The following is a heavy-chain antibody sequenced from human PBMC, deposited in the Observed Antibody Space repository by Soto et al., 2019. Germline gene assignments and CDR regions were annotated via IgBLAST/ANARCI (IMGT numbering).Heavy chain of an antibody. CDR3: ARGRYGDY. J-gene: IGHJ4*02. CDR1: GYTFTSYG. D-gene: IGHD1-1*01. V-gene: IGHV1-18*01. CDR2: ISAHNGNT. Sequence: QVHLVQSGAEVKKPGASVKVSCKASGYTFTSYGITWVRQAPGQGLEWMGWISAHNGNTDYAQKLQGRVIVTRDTPTSTAYMELRSLRSDVTAVYYGARGRYGDYWGQGARVTVSS.